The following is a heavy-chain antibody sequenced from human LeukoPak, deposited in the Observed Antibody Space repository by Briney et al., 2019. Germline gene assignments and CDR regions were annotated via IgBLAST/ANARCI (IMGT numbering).Heavy chain of an antibody. CDR3: ARDLQRDHPESQGDY. J-gene: IGHJ4*02. V-gene: IGHV1-2*02. Sequence: GASVKVSCKASGYTFTGYYMHWVRQAPGQGLEWMGWINPNSGGTNYAQKFQGRVTMTRDTSISTAYMELSRLRSDDTAVYYCARDLQRDHPESQGDYWGQGTLVTVSS. CDR1: GYTFTGYY. CDR2: INPNSGGT.